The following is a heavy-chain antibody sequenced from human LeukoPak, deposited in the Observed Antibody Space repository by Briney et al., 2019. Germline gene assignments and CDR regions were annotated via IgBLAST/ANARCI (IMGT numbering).Heavy chain of an antibody. Sequence: SETLSLTCTVSGGSISSGGYYWSWIRQHPGKGLEWIGYIYYSGSTYYNPSLKSRVTISVDTSKNQFSLKLSSVTAADTAVYYCARGTLWFGEAFDYWGQGTLVTVSS. V-gene: IGHV4-31*03. D-gene: IGHD3-10*01. CDR2: IYYSGST. CDR1: GGSISSGGYY. CDR3: ARGTLWFGEAFDY. J-gene: IGHJ4*02.